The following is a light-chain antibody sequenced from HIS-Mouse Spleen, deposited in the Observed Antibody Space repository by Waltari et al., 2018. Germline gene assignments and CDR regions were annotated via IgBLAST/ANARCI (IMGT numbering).Light chain of an antibody. CDR2: GAS. CDR1: QSFHSN. CDR3: QQYNNWSLFT. V-gene: IGKV3-15*01. J-gene: IGKJ3*01. Sequence: EIVMPQSPATLSVSPGERATLSCRASQSFHSNLAWYQQKPGQAPRLLIYGASTRATGIPARFSGSGSGTEFTLTISSMQSEDFAVYYCQQYNNWSLFTFGPGTKVDIK.